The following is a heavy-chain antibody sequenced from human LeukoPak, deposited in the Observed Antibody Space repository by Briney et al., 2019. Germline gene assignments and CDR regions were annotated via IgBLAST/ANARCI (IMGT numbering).Heavy chain of an antibody. CDR1: GYTFTGYY. CDR3: ARSAGGSGYPFQH. D-gene: IGHD3-22*01. CDR2: INPKSGGT. J-gene: IGHJ1*01. Sequence: ASVKVSCKASGYTFTGYYIHWVRQAPGQGLEWMGWINPKSGGTNYAQKFQGRVTMTRDTSINTAYMELSRLRSGDTAVYYCARSAGGSGYPFQHWGQGTLVTVSS. V-gene: IGHV1-2*02.